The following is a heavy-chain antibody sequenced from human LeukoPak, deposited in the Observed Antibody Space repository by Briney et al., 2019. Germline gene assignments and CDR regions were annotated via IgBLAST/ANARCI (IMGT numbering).Heavy chain of an antibody. D-gene: IGHD3-3*01. V-gene: IGHV4-59*12. J-gene: IGHJ4*02. CDR2: IYYSGST. CDR1: GGSISSYY. Sequence: PSETLSLTCTVSGGSISSYYWSWIRQPPGKGLEWIGYIYYSGSTNYNPSLKSRVTISVDKSKNQFSLKLSSVTAADTAVYYCARGLGLGYWGQGTLVTVSS. CDR3: ARGLGLGY.